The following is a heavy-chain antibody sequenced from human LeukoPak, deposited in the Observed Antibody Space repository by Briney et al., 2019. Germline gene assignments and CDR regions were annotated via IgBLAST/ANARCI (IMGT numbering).Heavy chain of an antibody. Sequence: SQTLSLTCTVSGGSISSSGHYWGWIRQPPGKGLEWCRSLHYSGSAYHNPSLKSRITISADTSKNQFSLKLSSVAAADTAVYYCARHRDGYNRPFDYWGQGTLVTVSS. D-gene: IGHD5-24*01. CDR2: LHYSGSA. J-gene: IGHJ4*02. CDR1: GGSISSSGHY. V-gene: IGHV4-39*01. CDR3: ARHRDGYNRPFDY.